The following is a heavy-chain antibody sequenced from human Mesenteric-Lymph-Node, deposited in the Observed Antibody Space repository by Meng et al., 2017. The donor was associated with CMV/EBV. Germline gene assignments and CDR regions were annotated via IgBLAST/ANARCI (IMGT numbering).Heavy chain of an antibody. CDR1: GFTFSDYA. CDR2: ISGSGVRI. V-gene: IGHV3-23*01. CDR3: ARDMYYDFWFDY. D-gene: IGHD3-3*01. J-gene: IGHJ4*02. Sequence: GGSLRLSCAASGFTFSDYAMSWVRRAPGKGLEWVAGISGSGVRIFYADSVKGRFTISRDNSKNTLYLQMNSLRAEDTAVYYCARDMYYDFWFDYWGQGTLVPSPQ.